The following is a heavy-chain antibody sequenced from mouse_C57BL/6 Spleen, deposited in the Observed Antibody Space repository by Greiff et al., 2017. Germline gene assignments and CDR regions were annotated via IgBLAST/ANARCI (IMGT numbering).Heavy chain of an antibody. CDR1: GYAFSSSW. Sequence: QVQLQQSGPELVKPGASVKISCKASGYAFSSSWMNWVKQRPGKGLEWIGRIYPGDGDTNYNGKFKGKATLTADKSSSTAYMQLSSLTSEDSAVYFCARSASLYYFDYWGQGTTLTVSS. V-gene: IGHV1-82*01. CDR2: IYPGDGDT. J-gene: IGHJ2*01. D-gene: IGHD6-1*01. CDR3: ARSASLYYFDY.